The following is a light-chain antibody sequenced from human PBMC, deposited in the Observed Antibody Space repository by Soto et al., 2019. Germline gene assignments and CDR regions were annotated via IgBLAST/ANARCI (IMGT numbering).Light chain of an antibody. Sequence: QSVLTQPPSASGTPGQRVTISCSGSRSNIGFNSVTWYQQLPGKAPKLLIYDSNERPSGVPDRISGSKSGNTASLTISGLQAEDEADYYCSSYTSGSALYVFGTGTKLTVL. CDR1: RSNIGFNS. CDR2: DSN. J-gene: IGLJ1*01. V-gene: IGLV1-44*01. CDR3: SSYTSGSALYV.